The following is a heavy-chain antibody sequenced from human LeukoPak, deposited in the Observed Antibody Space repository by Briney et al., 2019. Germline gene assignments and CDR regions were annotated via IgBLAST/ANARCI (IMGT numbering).Heavy chain of an antibody. CDR1: GFTFSSYA. D-gene: IGHD3-22*01. J-gene: IGHJ4*02. CDR2: IRYDGSNK. V-gene: IGHV3-30*02. Sequence: GGSLRLSCAASGFTFSSYAMSWVRQAPGKGLEWVAFIRYDGSNKYYADSVKGRFTISRDNSKNTLYLQMNSLRAEDTAVYYCAKDKDYYDSSGFDYWGQGTLVTVSS. CDR3: AKDKDYYDSSGFDY.